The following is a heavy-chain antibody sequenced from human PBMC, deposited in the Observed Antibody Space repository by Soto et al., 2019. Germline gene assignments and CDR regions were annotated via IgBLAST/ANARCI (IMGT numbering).Heavy chain of an antibody. Sequence: EVQLVESGGGLVKSGGSLRLSCAASGFSFSAYYINWVRQAPGKGPEWVSSISGSSSYIYYADSVKGRFTISRDNAKNSLFLQMNSLRAEDTAVYYCARGASTMVRGLIPHYHYGLDVWGQGTTVTVSS. J-gene: IGHJ6*02. CDR1: GFSFSAYY. D-gene: IGHD3-10*01. CDR3: ARGASTMVRGLIPHYHYGLDV. CDR2: ISGSSSYI. V-gene: IGHV3-21*02.